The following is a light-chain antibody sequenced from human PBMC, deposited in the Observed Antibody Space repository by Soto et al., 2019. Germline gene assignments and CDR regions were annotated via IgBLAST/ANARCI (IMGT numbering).Light chain of an antibody. CDR1: SSDVGAYNF. Sequence: QSALTQPASVSGSPGQSITISCTGTSSDVGAYNFVSWYQQYPGKAPKVMIYEVNNRPSGVSNRFSGSKSGNTASLTISGLQAEDEADYYCSSFTRSSTYVSGFGTKLTVL. J-gene: IGLJ1*01. CDR2: EVN. V-gene: IGLV2-14*01. CDR3: SSFTRSSTYV.